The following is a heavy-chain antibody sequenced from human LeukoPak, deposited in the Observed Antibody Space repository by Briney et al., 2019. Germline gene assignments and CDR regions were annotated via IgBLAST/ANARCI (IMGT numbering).Heavy chain of an antibody. CDR1: GFTFSDYW. V-gene: IGHV3-7*03. J-gene: IGHJ4*02. D-gene: IGHD5-18*01. CDR3: AKVSFVDTASESHFDY. Sequence: GGALRLSCSPSGFTFSDYWMMWVRQAPGKGREWGGNIRQADSEKNYADSVKGRFTLSRDNANSSLYLQMNSLRAEDTAWYYCAKVSFVDTASESHFDYWGQGTLVTVSS. CDR2: IRQADSEK.